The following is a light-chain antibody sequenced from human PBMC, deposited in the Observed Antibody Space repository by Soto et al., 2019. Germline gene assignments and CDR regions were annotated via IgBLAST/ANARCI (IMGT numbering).Light chain of an antibody. CDR1: QSVSDN. J-gene: IGKJ4*01. CDR2: GAS. Sequence: EIVMTQSPATLSVSPGERATLSCRASQSVSDNFAWYQQRPGQAPRLLIYGASIRAAGIPARISGSGSGTEFTLTISSLQSEELSVYSCQQYNNWPLTFGGGTKVETK. CDR3: QQYNNWPLT. V-gene: IGKV3-15*01.